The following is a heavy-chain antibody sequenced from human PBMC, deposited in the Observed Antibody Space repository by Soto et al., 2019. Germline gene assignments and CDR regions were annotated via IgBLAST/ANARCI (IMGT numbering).Heavy chain of an antibody. J-gene: IGHJ4*02. CDR1: GGAINTFY. CDR3: AREGSYSAYNFAHGIQLWSFDF. V-gene: IGHV4-4*07. CDR2: IFSSGST. D-gene: IGHD5-12*01. Sequence: PSETLSLTCTVSGGAINTFYWSWVRQPAGKGLEWIGRIFSSGSTGFNPSLESRVAMSVDTSKNHFSLNLGSVTAADMAVYYCAREGSYSAYNFAHGIQLWSFDFWGQGALVTVSS.